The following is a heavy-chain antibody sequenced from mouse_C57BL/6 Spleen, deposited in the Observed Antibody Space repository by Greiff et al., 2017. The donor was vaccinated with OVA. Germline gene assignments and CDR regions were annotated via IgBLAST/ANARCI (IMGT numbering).Heavy chain of an antibody. J-gene: IGHJ4*01. D-gene: IGHD1-1*01. V-gene: IGHV2-2*01. CDR2: IWSGGST. Sequence: QVQLKQSGPGLVQPSQSLSITCTVSGFSLTSYGVHWVRQSPGKGLEWLGVIWSGGSTDYNAAFISRLSISKDNSKSQVFFKMNSLQADDTAIYYGASPYYYGSRWAMDYWGQGTSVTVSS. CDR1: GFSLTSYG. CDR3: ASPYYYGSRWAMDY.